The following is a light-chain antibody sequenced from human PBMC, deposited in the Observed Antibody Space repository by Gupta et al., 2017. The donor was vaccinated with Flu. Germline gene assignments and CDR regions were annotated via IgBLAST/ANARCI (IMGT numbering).Light chain of an antibody. CDR2: DAS. CDR3: QQYHNPPT. V-gene: IGKV1-33*01. CDR1: QDIRIY. J-gene: IGKJ1*01. Sequence: SPSSMSESEGDRVTITCQASQDIRIYVNWYKQKPGKAPKLLIYDASNLQKGVPSMFRGSGSGTEFNLTISSLQSEEIASSYYQQYHNPPTFGQGTKVDIK.